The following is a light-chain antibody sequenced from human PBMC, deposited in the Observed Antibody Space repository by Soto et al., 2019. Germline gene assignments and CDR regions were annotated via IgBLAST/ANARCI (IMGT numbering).Light chain of an antibody. CDR3: QQLNSYPRT. CDR1: QGISSY. Sequence: DIQLTQSPSFLSASVGDRVTITCRASQGISSYLAWYQQKPGKAPKVLIFDAYTLQSGVPPRFSGSGSGTQFPLTISSLQPEDFASYYCQQLNSYPRTFGPGTKVEIK. J-gene: IGKJ1*01. V-gene: IGKV1-9*01. CDR2: DAY.